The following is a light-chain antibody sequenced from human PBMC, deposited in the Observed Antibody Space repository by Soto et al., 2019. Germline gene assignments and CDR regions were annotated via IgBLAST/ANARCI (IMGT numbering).Light chain of an antibody. CDR2: AAS. CDR3: QQYYSYPPT. Sequence: AIRMTQSPSSFSASTGDRVTITCRASQGISSYLAWYQQKPGKAPKLLIYAASTLQSGVPSRFSGSGSGTDFTLTIRCLQSEDFATYYCQQYYSYPPTCGQGTKVEI. V-gene: IGKV1-8*01. CDR1: QGISSY. J-gene: IGKJ1*01.